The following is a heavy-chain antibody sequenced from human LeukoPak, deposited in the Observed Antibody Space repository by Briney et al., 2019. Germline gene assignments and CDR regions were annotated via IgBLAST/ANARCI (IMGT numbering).Heavy chain of an antibody. J-gene: IGHJ4*02. Sequence: GGSLRLSCAASGFTFTTYWMTWVRQAPGKGLEWVASINQDGTEKYYVDSVKGRFTISRDNAQNSLYLQMNSLRAEDTAVYYCARRKDSGSQSHDYWGQGTLVTVSS. V-gene: IGHV3-7*01. CDR3: ARRKDSGSQSHDY. D-gene: IGHD1-26*01. CDR2: INQDGTEK. CDR1: GFTFTTYW.